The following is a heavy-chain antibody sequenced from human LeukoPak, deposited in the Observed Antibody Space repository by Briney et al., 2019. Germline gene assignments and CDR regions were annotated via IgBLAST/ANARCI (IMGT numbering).Heavy chain of an antibody. CDR3: TKERRGSYYAFES. D-gene: IGHD3-22*01. J-gene: IGHJ4*02. CDR2: ITSGSGST. CDR1: GFSISDYY. V-gene: IGHV3-11*05. Sequence: NPGGSLRLSCDASGFSISDYYMSWIRQSPGKGLEWISYITSGSGSTKNADPVKGRFTISRNKAKNSAAWQLNSLRAEDTAVYYCTKERRGSYYAFESWSQGTLVTVHS.